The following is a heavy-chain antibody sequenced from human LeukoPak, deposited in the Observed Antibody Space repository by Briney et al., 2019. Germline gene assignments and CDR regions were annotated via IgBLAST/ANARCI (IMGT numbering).Heavy chain of an antibody. CDR2: LGTAGDT. CDR3: ARQSTPHGNFDY. Sequence: GGSLRLSCATSGFTLTNYAMHWVRQPAGEGLEWVSALGTAGDTFYPGSMKGRFSISRDNAKKSLFLQMNSLRVEDTAIYYCARQSTPHGNFDYWGQGTLVTVSP. D-gene: IGHD5-24*01. V-gene: IGHV3-13*01. J-gene: IGHJ4*02. CDR1: GFTLTNYA.